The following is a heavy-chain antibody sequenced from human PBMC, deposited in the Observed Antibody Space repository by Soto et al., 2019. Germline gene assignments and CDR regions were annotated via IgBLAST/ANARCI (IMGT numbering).Heavy chain of an antibody. V-gene: IGHV3-21*01. Sequence: EVQLVESGGGLVKPGGSLRLSCAASGFTFSSYSMNWVRQAPGKGLEWVSSISSSSSYIYYADSVKGRLTISRDNAKNSLYLQMNSLRAEDTAVYYSARAPQAGTWWFDPWRQGTLVTVSS. CDR3: ARAPQAGTWWFDP. CDR1: GFTFSSYS. CDR2: ISSSSSYI. D-gene: IGHD6-19*01. J-gene: IGHJ5*02.